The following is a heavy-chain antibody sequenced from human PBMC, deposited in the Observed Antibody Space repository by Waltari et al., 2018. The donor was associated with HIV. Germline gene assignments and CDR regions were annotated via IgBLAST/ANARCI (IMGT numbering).Heavy chain of an antibody. Sequence: VQLVESGVELAQPGGSLRLPCVASGFTFSHYWMHWVRQVPVKRLVWVARINTDETIRTYAENVKGRFTISRDNGKNTLYLQMNSLRVEDTAVYYCVSSGLDVWGQGTTVNVSS. V-gene: IGHV3-74*01. CDR3: VSSGLDV. CDR1: GFTFSHYW. CDR2: INTDETIR. J-gene: IGHJ6*02.